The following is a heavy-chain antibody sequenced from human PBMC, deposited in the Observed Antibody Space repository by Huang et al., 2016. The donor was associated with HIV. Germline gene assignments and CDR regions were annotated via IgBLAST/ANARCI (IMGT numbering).Heavy chain of an antibody. D-gene: IGHD2-21*02. CDR2: IHHCGSA. Sequence: QVRLQHWGAGLLKPSETLSLTWPVYGGSFDGYQWTWIRQSPGKGLEWIGEIHHCGSASYNPSLNTRVTITGDLSKNQFSLKMTSLTVADTSVYFCARGLRFCRGGDCFPTHFQHWSQG. CDR1: GGSFDGYQ. CDR3: ARGLRFCRGGDCFPTHFQH. J-gene: IGHJ1*01. V-gene: IGHV4-34*02.